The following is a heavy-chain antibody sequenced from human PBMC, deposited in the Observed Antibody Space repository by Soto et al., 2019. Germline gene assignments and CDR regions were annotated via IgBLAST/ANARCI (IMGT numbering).Heavy chain of an antibody. CDR3: AKEPRDCRGGSCYPPYYFDY. V-gene: IGHV3-23*01. CDR2: ISGDGADT. D-gene: IGHD2-15*01. Sequence: LRLSCMASGFTFMSNAMSWVRQAPGKGLEWVSAISGDGADTYYADSVRGRFTVSRDNSKNTLYLQMNSLRAEDTAVYYCAKEPRDCRGGSCYPPYYFDYWGQGTLVTVSS. J-gene: IGHJ4*02. CDR1: GFTFMSNA.